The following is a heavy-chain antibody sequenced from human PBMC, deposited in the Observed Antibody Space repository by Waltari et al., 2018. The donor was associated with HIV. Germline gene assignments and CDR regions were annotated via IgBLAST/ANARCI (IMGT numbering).Heavy chain of an antibody. Sequence: QVQLQQWGAGLLKPSETLSLTCAVYGESFSGYYWSWIRQAPGKGLEWVGEINHSGSTNYNPSLKSRLTISVDMSKNHFSLNLNSVTAADTAVYYCARGNWLLGSDFDYLGQGTLVTVPS. V-gene: IGHV4-34*01. CDR3: ARGNWLLGSDFDY. CDR1: GESFSGYY. D-gene: IGHD1-1*01. J-gene: IGHJ4*02. CDR2: INHSGST.